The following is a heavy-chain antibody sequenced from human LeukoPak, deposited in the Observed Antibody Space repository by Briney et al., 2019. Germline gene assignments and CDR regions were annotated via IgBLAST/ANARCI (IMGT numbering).Heavy chain of an antibody. Sequence: ASVTVSCKASGYTFTSYGISWVRQAPGQGLEWMGWITAYNGNTNHAQKFQGRVTMTTDTSTSTAYMELRSLRSDDTAVYYCVRGGEGNNVIAPAAHRGYYYYNGLDVWGQGTTVTVSS. CDR2: ITAYNGNT. D-gene: IGHD6-13*01. CDR3: VRGGEGNNVIAPAAHRGYYYYNGLDV. V-gene: IGHV1-18*01. J-gene: IGHJ6*02. CDR1: GYTFTSYG.